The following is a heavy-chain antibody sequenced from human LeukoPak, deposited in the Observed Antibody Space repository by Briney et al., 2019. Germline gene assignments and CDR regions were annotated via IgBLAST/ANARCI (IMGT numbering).Heavy chain of an antibody. V-gene: IGHV4-59*01. Sequence: PETLSLTCTVSGGSISSYYWSWIRQPPGKGLEWIGFIYSSGSTDYNPSLKSRVTISVDTSKNQFSLKLRSVTAADTAVYYCAKQKGLDPWGQGTLVTVSS. CDR3: AKQKGLDP. J-gene: IGHJ5*02. CDR2: IYSSGST. CDR1: GGSISSYY. D-gene: IGHD1/OR15-1a*01.